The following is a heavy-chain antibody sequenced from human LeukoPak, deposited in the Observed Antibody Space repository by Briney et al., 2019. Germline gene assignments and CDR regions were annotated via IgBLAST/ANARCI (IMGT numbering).Heavy chain of an antibody. V-gene: IGHV3-74*03. D-gene: IGHD1-7*01. CDR2: ISSDGSGT. Sequence: GRPLRLSCAALGFTLSDYYMHGVAHAPGKALVWVSRISSDGSGTQYAESVKGRFTISRDNARSTLYLQMNSLRAEDTAVYYCARAFNVNYGDRWGQGTLVTVSS. CDR3: ARAFNVNYGDR. CDR1: GFTLSDYY. J-gene: IGHJ5*02.